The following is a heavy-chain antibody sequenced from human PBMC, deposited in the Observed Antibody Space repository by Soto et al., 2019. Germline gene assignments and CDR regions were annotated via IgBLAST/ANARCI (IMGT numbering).Heavy chain of an antibody. CDR2: IYKSTTT. CDR3: AREFPYYVSSDSYLDY. CDR1: GDSISTVDYF. V-gene: IGHV4-30-4*01. D-gene: IGHD3-16*01. Sequence: SETLSLTCSVSGDSISTVDYFWAWIRQPPGQALEYIGYIYKSTTTYYNPSFESRVAISLDTSKSQFSLTVTSVTPEDTAVYYCAREFPYYVSSDSYLDYWGQGALVTVSS. J-gene: IGHJ4*02.